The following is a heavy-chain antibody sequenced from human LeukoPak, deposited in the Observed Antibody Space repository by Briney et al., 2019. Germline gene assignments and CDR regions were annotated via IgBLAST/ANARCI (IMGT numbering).Heavy chain of an antibody. D-gene: IGHD3-22*01. V-gene: IGHV1-18*01. CDR2: ISAYNGNT. J-gene: IGHJ3*02. Sequence: ASVKVSCKASGYTFTSYGISWVRQAPGQGLEWMGWISAYNGNTNYAQKLQGRVTMTTDTSTSTAYMELRSLRSDDTAVYYCARDEANYYDSSGYYYVGAFDIWGQGTMVTVSS. CDR1: GYTFTSYG. CDR3: ARDEANYYDSSGYYYVGAFDI.